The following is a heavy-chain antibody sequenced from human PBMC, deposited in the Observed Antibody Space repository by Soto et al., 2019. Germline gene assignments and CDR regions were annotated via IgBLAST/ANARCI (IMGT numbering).Heavy chain of an antibody. Sequence: PGGSLRLSCVGFGFTCSTYDRHRWRQNVGKGLEWVSSIGTDDDTYYLDSVRGRFTISREDAKNSLYLQMDSLRAGDTAVYYCARAYYDNSGYPLGGMDVWGQGPMVTVSS. J-gene: IGHJ6*02. CDR1: GFTCSTYD. V-gene: IGHV3-13*01. D-gene: IGHD3-22*01. CDR3: ARAYYDNSGYPLGGMDV. CDR2: IGTDDDT.